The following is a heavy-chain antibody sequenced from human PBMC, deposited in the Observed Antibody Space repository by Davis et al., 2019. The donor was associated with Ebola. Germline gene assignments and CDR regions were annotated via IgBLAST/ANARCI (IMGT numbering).Heavy chain of an antibody. CDR2: ISAYNGNT. Sequence: ASVKVSCKAFGYTFTGYYMHWVRQAPGQGLEWMGWISAYNGNTHYAQNFQGRVTMTTEKSTSTAYMELRSLTADDTAVYYCARPKFIVGPTSYFDYWGQGTLVTVSS. D-gene: IGHD1-26*01. V-gene: IGHV1-18*04. CDR1: GYTFTGYY. CDR3: ARPKFIVGPTSYFDY. J-gene: IGHJ4*02.